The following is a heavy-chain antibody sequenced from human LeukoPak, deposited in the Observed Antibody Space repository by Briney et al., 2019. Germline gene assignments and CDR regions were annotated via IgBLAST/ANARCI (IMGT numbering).Heavy chain of an antibody. J-gene: IGHJ4*02. CDR3: ARADYYDSFLFDF. CDR1: GVSISSYY. D-gene: IGHD3-22*01. V-gene: IGHV4-59*01. CDR2: IYYSGST. Sequence: SETLSLTCTVSGVSISSYYWSWIRQPPGKGLEWIGYIYYSGSTNYNPSLKSRVTISVDTSKNQFSLKLSSVTAADPAVYSCARADYYDSFLFDFWGQGTLVTVSS.